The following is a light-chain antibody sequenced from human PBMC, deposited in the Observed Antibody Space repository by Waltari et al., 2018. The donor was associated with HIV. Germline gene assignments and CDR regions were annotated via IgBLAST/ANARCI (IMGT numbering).Light chain of an antibody. J-gene: IGLJ3*02. CDR1: SGSVSSAYY. CDR2: NPD. V-gene: IGLV8-61*01. Sequence: QTVVTQERSFSVSPGGTVTPTCGLSSGSVSSAYYPNWYQQTTVQPPRTLIYNPDPRPSGVPDRFSGSTVGNKAALTITGAQSEDESDYYCLLYMASGRVFGGGTRLTVL. CDR3: LLYMASGRV.